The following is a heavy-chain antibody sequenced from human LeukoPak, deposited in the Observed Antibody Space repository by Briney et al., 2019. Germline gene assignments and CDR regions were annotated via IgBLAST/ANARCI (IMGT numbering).Heavy chain of an antibody. CDR2: IYYSGST. CDR3: ARSPYYYYGMDV. J-gene: IGHJ6*02. V-gene: IGHV4-59*01. CDR1: GGSINSYY. Sequence: KPSETLSLTCAVSGGSINSYYWSWIRQPPGKGLEWIGYIYYSGSTNYNPSLKSRVSISVDTSKNQFSLKLSSVTAADTAVYYCARSPYYYYGMDVWGQGTTVTVSS.